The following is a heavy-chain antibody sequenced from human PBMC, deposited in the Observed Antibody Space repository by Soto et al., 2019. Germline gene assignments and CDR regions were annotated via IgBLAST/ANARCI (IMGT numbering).Heavy chain of an antibody. CDR3: ARGASCTSTSCYDYFHYGLDV. CDR2: ITTSNGNT. CDR1: GYTFTGHG. V-gene: IGHV1-18*01. D-gene: IGHD2-2*01. J-gene: IGHJ6*02. Sequence: GASVKVSCKASGYTFTGHGITWVRQAPGQGLEWMGWITTSNGNTNYAQNLQGRLTLTTDTSTSTAYMELRSLRYDDAAVYYCARGASCTSTSCYDYFHYGLDVWGQGTTVTVSS.